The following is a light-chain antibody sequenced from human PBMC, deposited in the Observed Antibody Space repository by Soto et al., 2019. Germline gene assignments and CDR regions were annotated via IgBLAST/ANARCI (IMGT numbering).Light chain of an antibody. CDR3: QQSYSTPPFT. CDR1: QSISSY. J-gene: IGKJ3*01. CDR2: AAS. Sequence: DIQMTQSPSSLSASVGDRVTITCRASQSISSYLNWYQQKPGKAPKHLIYAASSLQSGVESRFIGSGSGTDFTLTISSLQPEDFATYYCQQSYSTPPFTFGPGTKVDIK. V-gene: IGKV1-39*01.